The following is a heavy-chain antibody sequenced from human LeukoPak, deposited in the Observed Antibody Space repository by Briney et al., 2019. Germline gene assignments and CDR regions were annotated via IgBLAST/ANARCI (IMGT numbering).Heavy chain of an antibody. J-gene: IGHJ4*02. V-gene: IGHV3-30*02. CDR1: GFTFSSYW. CDR2: IRYDGSNK. Sequence: QPGGSLRLSCAASGFTFSSYWMSWVRQAPGKGLEWVAFIRYDGSNKYYADSVKGRFTISRDNSKNTLYLQMNSLRAEDTAVYYCAKMPHSGSSSWYYFDYWGRGTLVTVSS. D-gene: IGHD6-13*01. CDR3: AKMPHSGSSSWYYFDY.